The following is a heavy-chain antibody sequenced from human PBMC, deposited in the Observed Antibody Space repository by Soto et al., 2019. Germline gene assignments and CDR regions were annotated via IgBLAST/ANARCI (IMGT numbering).Heavy chain of an antibody. V-gene: IGHV1-46*01. CDR3: ASRSAFSSSWYGIPPDPSHGMDV. CDR2: INPSGGIT. J-gene: IGHJ6*02. Sequence: QMQLVQSGAEVKRPGASVRVSCKSPGYTFTSFYIHWVRQAPGQGLEWMGIINPSGGITNFAQRFQSSVTMTRDMSTNTHYMERSSLKLYAPAVYYCASRSAFSSSWYGIPPDPSHGMDVWGQGTTVTVS. D-gene: IGHD6-13*01. CDR1: GYTFTSFY.